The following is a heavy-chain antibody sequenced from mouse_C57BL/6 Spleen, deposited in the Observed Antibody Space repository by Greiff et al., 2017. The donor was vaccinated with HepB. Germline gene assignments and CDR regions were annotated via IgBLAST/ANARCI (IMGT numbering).Heavy chain of an antibody. J-gene: IGHJ2*01. CDR2: INPSNGGT. CDR3: ARKTTVVAIRDYFDY. CDR1: GYTFTSYW. V-gene: IGHV1-53*01. D-gene: IGHD1-1*01. Sequence: QVQLQQPGTELVKPGASVKLSCKASGYTFTSYWMHWVKQRPGQGLEWIGNINPSNGGTNYNEKFKSKATLTVDKSSSTAYMQLSSLTSEDSAVYYCARKTTVVAIRDYFDYWGQGTTLTVSS.